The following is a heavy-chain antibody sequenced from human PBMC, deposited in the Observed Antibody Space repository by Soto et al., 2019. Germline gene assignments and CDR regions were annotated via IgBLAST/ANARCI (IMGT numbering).Heavy chain of an antibody. J-gene: IGHJ4*02. D-gene: IGHD6-13*01. CDR2: VNSDGSST. CDR1: RFTFSYYA. CDR3: ARGGIKYSSSWFQFDY. V-gene: IGHV3-74*01. Sequence: GGSLRLSCAASRFTFSYYAMHWIRQAPGKGLVWVSRVNSDGSSTTYADSVKGRFTISRNNAKNTLYLQMNSLSAEDTAVYYCARGGIKYSSSWFQFDYWGQGTLVTVSS.